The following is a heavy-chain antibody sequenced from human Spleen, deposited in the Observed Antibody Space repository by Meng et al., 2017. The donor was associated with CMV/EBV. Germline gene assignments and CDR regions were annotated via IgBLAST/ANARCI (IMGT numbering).Heavy chain of an antibody. J-gene: IGHJ5*02. Sequence: VQVVESGGEVKKPGFSVKVPCKASGGTVSSYAIILVVQAPGQGLEWMGGIIPILGIANYAQKFQGRVTITADKSTSTAYMGLSSLRSEDTAVYYCARGGISRGWFDPWGQGTLVTVSS. CDR1: GGTVSSYA. CDR2: IIPILGIA. V-gene: IGHV1-69*10. D-gene: IGHD2-15*01. CDR3: ARGGISRGWFDP.